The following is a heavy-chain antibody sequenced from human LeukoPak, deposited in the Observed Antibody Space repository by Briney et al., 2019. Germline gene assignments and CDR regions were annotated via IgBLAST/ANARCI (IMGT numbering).Heavy chain of an antibody. CDR3: ARGSRWLLAFDI. V-gene: IGHV4-4*07. D-gene: IGHD6-19*01. CDR1: GGSISSYY. CDR2: IYTSWST. Sequence: TETLSLTCTVSGGSISSYYCSWIRQPAGKGLEWIGRIYTSWSTNYNPSLKSRVTMSVDTSKNQFSLKLSSVTAAVTAVYYCARGSRWLLAFDIWGQGTMVTVSS. J-gene: IGHJ3*02.